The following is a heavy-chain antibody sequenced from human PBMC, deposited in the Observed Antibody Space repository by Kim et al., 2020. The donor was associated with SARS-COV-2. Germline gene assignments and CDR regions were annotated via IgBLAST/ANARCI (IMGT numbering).Heavy chain of an antibody. J-gene: IGHJ4*02. Sequence: SETLSLTCTVSGGSISSSSYYWGWIRQPPGKGLEWIGSLYYSGSTYYNPSLKSRVTISVDTSKNQFSLKLSSVTAADTAVYYCARVYSGDSLTGFRYWGQGTLVTVSS. CDR1: GGSISSSSYY. CDR2: LYYSGST. CDR3: ARVYSGDSLTGFRY. D-gene: IGHD3-9*01. V-gene: IGHV4-39*07.